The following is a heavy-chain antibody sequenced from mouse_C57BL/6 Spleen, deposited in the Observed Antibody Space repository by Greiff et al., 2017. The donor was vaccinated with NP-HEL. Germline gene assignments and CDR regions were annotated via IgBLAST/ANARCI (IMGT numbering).Heavy chain of an antibody. Sequence: QVQLQQPGAELVRPGSSVKLSCKASGYTFTSYWMHWVKQRPIQGLEWIGNIDPSDSETHYNQKFKDKATLTVDKSSSTAYMQLSSLTSEDSAVYYCARSASSGYRDYCAMDYWGQGTSGTVSS. CDR1: GYTFTSYW. CDR2: IDPSDSET. V-gene: IGHV1-52*01. CDR3: ARSASSGYRDYCAMDY. D-gene: IGHD3-2*02. J-gene: IGHJ4*01.